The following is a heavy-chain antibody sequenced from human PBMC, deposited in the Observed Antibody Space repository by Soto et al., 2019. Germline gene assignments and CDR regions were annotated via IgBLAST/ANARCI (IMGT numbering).Heavy chain of an antibody. CDR3: AIQAYYFWDNSYVDYFDS. V-gene: IGHV3-30*04. Sequence: GGSLRLSCAASGFTFRGYPMHWVLQPPGNGLEWVAFISYDGRNQKYSESVKGRFTISRDNSKNTLYLQMSSLRTEDTAVYYCAIQAYYFWDNSYVDYFDSWGQGTLVPVSS. J-gene: IGHJ4*02. CDR1: GFTFRGYP. D-gene: IGHD3-3*01. CDR2: ISYDGRNQ.